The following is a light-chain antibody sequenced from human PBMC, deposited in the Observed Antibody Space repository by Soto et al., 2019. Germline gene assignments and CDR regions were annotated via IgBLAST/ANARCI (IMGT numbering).Light chain of an antibody. Sequence: QSALTQPASVSGSPGQSITISCTGTSSDVGDYNYVSWYQQHPGKAPKLMIYEVSNRPSEISNRFSGSKSGNTASLTISGLQAEDEADYYCSSYTSSSTLEVFGTGTKVTVL. CDR1: SSDVGDYNY. J-gene: IGLJ1*01. V-gene: IGLV2-14*01. CDR2: EVS. CDR3: SSYTSSSTLEV.